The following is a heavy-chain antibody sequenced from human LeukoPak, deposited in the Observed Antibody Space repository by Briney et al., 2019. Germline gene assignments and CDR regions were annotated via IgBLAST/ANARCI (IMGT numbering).Heavy chain of an antibody. CDR2: INLNSGGT. CDR3: ARGRSSWYDLDY. CDR1: GYSFTGYY. V-gene: IGHV1-2*06. D-gene: IGHD6-13*01. J-gene: IGHJ4*02. Sequence: ASVKVSCKASGYSFTGYYMYWVRQAPGQGLEWMGRINLNSGGTNYTQKFQGRVTITRDTTISTAYMELSRLRSDDTAVYYCARGRSSWYDLDYWGQGTLVTVSS.